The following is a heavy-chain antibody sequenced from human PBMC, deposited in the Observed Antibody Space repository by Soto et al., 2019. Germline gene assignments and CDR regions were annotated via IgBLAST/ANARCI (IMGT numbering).Heavy chain of an antibody. J-gene: IGHJ4*02. V-gene: IGHV3-23*01. CDR3: AKPYGGRSGLGGSDYFDY. CDR2: ISGSGGST. Sequence: EVQLLESGGGLVQPGGSLRLSCAASGFTFSSYGMSWVRQAPGKGLEWVAGISGSGGSTYYADSVKGRFTISRDNSKNTLYLQMNSLRAEDTAVYYCAKPYGGRSGLGGSDYFDYWGQLTLVTVSS. D-gene: IGHD3-16*01. CDR1: GFTFSSYG.